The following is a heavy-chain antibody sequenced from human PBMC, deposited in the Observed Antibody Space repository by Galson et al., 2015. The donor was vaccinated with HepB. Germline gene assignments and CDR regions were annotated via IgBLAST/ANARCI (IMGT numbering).Heavy chain of an antibody. Sequence: SVKVSCKASGYTFTSYAMNWVRQAPGQGLEWMGWINTNTGNPTYAQGFTGRFVFSLDTSVSTAFLQISSLKTGDSAVYCCARGALMSTYLWDYGGQGTLVTVSS. D-gene: IGHD5/OR15-5a*01. CDR1: GYTFTSYA. CDR2: INTNTGNP. J-gene: IGHJ4*02. CDR3: ARGALMSTYLWDY. V-gene: IGHV7-4-1*02.